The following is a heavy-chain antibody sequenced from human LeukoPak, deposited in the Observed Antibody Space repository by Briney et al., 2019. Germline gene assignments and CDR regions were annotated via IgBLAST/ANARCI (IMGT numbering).Heavy chain of an antibody. J-gene: IGHJ4*02. D-gene: IGHD3-22*01. CDR2: ISAYNGNT. Sequence: ASVKVSCKASGYTFTSYGISWVRQAPGQGLEWMGWISAYNGNTNYAQKLEGRVTMTTDTSTSTAYMELRSLRSDDTAVYYCAKDSPPYYWKDYYYYDSSGYSPFDYWGQGTLVTVSS. CDR3: AKDSPPYYWKDYYYYDSSGYSPFDY. V-gene: IGHV1-18*01. CDR1: GYTFTSYG.